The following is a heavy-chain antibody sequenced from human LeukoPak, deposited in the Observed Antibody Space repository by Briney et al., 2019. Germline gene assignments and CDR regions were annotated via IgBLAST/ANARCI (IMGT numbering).Heavy chain of an antibody. CDR1: GFTLDRYN. J-gene: IGHJ4*02. V-gene: IGHV3-48*01. Sequence: GGSLRLSCAASGFTLDRYNMNWVRQAPGKGLEWVSSISSSSTSIYYTDSVKGRFTISRDNAKNSLYPQMNSLRAEDTAVYYCARVGDCGRASCYAIDYWGQGTLVTVSS. CDR2: ISSSSTSI. CDR3: ARVGDCGRASCYAIDY. D-gene: IGHD2-2*01.